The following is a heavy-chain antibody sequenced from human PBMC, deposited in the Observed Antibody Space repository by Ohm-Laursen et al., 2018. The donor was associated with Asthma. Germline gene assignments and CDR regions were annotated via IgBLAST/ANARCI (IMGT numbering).Heavy chain of an antibody. V-gene: IGHV4-34*01. J-gene: IGHJ5*02. CDR2: INHSGST. CDR1: GASISSYY. Sequence: GTLSLTCTVSGASISSYYWSWFRQPPGKGLEWIGEINHSGSTNYNPSLKSRVTISVDTSKNQFSLKLSSVTAADTAVYYCARARGYYGSGSYRLGWFDPWGQGTLVTVSS. CDR3: ARARGYYGSGSYRLGWFDP. D-gene: IGHD3-10*01.